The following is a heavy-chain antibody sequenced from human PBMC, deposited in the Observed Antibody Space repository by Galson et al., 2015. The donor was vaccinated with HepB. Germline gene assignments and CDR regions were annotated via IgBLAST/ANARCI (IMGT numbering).Heavy chain of an antibody. CDR2: ISYDGSNK. V-gene: IGHV3-30*04. CDR1: GFTFSSYA. CDR3: ARSSWIQLWLRY. J-gene: IGHJ4*02. D-gene: IGHD5-18*01. Sequence: SLRLSCAASGFTFSSYAMHWVRQAPGKGLEWVAVISYDGSNKYCADSVKGRFTISRDNSKNTLYLQMNSLRAEDTAVYYCARSSWIQLWLRYWGQGTLVTVSS.